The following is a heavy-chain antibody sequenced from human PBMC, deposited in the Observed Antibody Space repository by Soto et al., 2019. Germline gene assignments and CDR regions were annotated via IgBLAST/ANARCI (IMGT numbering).Heavy chain of an antibody. CDR1: RFTFDNYV. CDR3: TKGWLDY. J-gene: IGHJ4*02. V-gene: IGHV3-23*01. Sequence: EVYLLDSGGGLVQPGGSLRVSCVASRFTFDNYVMSWVRQAPGKGLEWVSSISDSGGSTCYADSVKGRFTISRDNSKNTLHLQMNSLRAEDTAVYYCTKGWLDYWGQGTLVTVSS. CDR2: ISDSGGST. D-gene: IGHD2-15*01.